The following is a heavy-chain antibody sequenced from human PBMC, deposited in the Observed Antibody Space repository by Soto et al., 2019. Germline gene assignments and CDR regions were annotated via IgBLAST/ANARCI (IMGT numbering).Heavy chain of an antibody. Sequence: GGSLRLSCAASGFSVSDYNMNWVRQAPGKGLEWISFIGYGGRTYYAGSVEGRFTIARDSGRNSLYLQMSSLRAEDTATYYCARDPGKSSGWPIFAPWGQGTLVTVSS. CDR2: IGYGGRT. V-gene: IGHV3-48*01. J-gene: IGHJ5*02. CDR3: ARDPGKSSGWPIFAP. CDR1: GFSVSDYN. D-gene: IGHD6-19*01.